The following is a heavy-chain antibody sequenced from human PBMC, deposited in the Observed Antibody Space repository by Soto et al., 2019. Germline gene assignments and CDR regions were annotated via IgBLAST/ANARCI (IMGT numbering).Heavy chain of an antibody. D-gene: IGHD3-3*01. Sequence: ASVKVSCKASGYTFTSYYMHWVRQAPGQGLEWMGIINPSGGSTSYAQKCQGRVTMTRDTSTSTVYMELSSLRSEDTAVYYCARDHYTYYDFWSGYPLLDYWGQGTLVTVSS. CDR1: GYTFTSYY. J-gene: IGHJ4*02. CDR2: INPSGGST. CDR3: ARDHYTYYDFWSGYPLLDY. V-gene: IGHV1-46*01.